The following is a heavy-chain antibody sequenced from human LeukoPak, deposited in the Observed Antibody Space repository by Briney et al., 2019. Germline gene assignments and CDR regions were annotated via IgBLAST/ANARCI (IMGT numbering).Heavy chain of an antibody. CDR2: IVGGSGNT. D-gene: IGHD3-3*01. CDR3: AATSVYYDFWSASSGHDYYMDV. Sequence: SLKVSCTASGFTFTSSAMQWVRQARGQRLEWIGWIVGGSGNTNYAHKFQNRFTITRDMSTSTAYMELSSLRSEDTAVYYCAATSVYYDFWSASSGHDYYMDVWGKGTTVTVSS. CDR1: GFTFTSSA. V-gene: IGHV1-58*02. J-gene: IGHJ6*03.